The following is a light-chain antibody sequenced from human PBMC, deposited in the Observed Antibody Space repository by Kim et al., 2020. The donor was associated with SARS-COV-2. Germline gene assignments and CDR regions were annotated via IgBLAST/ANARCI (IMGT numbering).Light chain of an antibody. CDR1: QGISHF. CDR3: QTYNSAPHT. V-gene: IGKV1-27*01. J-gene: IGKJ4*01. CDR2: AAS. Sequence: ASVGDRVTITCRASQGISHFLAWYQQKPGKVPRLLISAASTLQSGVPSRFSGSGSGTDFTLTISSLQPEDVANYYCQTYNSAPHTFGGGTKVDIK.